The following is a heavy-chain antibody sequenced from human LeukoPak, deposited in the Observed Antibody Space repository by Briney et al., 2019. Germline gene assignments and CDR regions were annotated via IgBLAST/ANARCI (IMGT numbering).Heavy chain of an antibody. CDR2: INHSGST. J-gene: IGHJ4*02. V-gene: IGHV4-34*01. D-gene: IGHD3-22*01. CDR3: ARVLYDSSGYYPLGY. CDR1: GGSFSGYY. Sequence: SETLSLTCAVYGGSFSGYYWSWIRQPPGKGLEWIGEINHSGSTNYNPSLKSRVTISVDTSKNQFSLKLSSVTAADTAVYYCARVLYDSSGYYPLGYWGQGTLVTVSS.